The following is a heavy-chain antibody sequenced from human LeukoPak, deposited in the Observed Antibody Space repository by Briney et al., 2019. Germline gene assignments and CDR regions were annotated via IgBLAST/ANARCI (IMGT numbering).Heavy chain of an antibody. Sequence: GGSLRLSCAASGFTFSNAWMNWVRQAPGKGLEWVGRIKSKTDGGTTDYAAPVKGRFTISRDDSKNTLYLQMNSLKTEDTAVYYCTTDVPVVVTAIGDYWGQGTLVTVSS. J-gene: IGHJ4*02. V-gene: IGHV3-15*07. CDR1: GFTFSNAW. CDR3: TTDVPVVVTAIGDY. CDR2: IKSKTDGGTT. D-gene: IGHD2-21*02.